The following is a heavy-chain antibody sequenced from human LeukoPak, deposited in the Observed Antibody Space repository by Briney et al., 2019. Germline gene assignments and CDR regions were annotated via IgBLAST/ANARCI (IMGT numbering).Heavy chain of an antibody. J-gene: IGHJ4*02. CDR1: GFTFSSYA. Sequence: GGSLRLSCAASGFTFSSYAMHWVRQAPGKGLEWVAVISYDGSNKYYADSVKGRFTISRDNSKNTLYLQMSSLRAEDTAVYYCARAVSVGIAVAGTLDYWGQGTLVTVSS. D-gene: IGHD6-19*01. V-gene: IGHV3-30-3*01. CDR2: ISYDGSNK. CDR3: ARAVSVGIAVAGTLDY.